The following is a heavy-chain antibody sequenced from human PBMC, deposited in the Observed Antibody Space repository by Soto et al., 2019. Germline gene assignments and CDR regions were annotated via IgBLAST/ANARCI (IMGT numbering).Heavy chain of an antibody. D-gene: IGHD3-10*01. Sequence: QITLKESGPTQVKPTQTLTLTCSFSGFSLNTDGEGVGWVRQPPGEALEWLALIYWDDDERYSPSLKTRLTITKAPTKNQVVLIKTNMDPVDTATYYCAPFRNLITEDAQVGDFDYWGQGTLVTVSS. CDR1: GFSLNTDGEG. V-gene: IGHV2-5*02. CDR3: APFRNLITEDAQVGDFDY. J-gene: IGHJ4*02. CDR2: IYWDDDE.